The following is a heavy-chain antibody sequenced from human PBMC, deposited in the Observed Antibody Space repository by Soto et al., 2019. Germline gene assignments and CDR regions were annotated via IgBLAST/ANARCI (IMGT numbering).Heavy chain of an antibody. D-gene: IGHD2-15*01. CDR3: ARGQDIVVVVAARVGGMDV. J-gene: IGHJ6*02. V-gene: IGHV1-2*02. CDR2: INPNSGGT. CDR1: GYTFTGYY. Sequence: ASVKVSCKASGYTFTGYYMHWVRQAPGQGLEWMGWINPNSGGTNYAQKFQGRVTMTRDTSISTAYMELSRLRSDDTAVYYCARGQDIVVVVAARVGGMDVWGQGITVTVSS.